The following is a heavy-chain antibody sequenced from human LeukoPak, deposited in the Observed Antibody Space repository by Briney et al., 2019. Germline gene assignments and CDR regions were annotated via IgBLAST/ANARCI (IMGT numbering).Heavy chain of an antibody. CDR1: GFTVSSNY. D-gene: IGHD6-6*01. CDR2: IYSGGST. V-gene: IGHV3-53*04. CDR3: ARSSSSPNFDY. Sequence: GGSLRLSCAASGFTVSSNYVSWVRQAPGKGLEWVSVIYSGGSTYYADSVKGRFTISRHNSKNTVYLQMNSLRAEDTAVYYCARSSSSPNFDYWGQGTLVTVSS. J-gene: IGHJ4*02.